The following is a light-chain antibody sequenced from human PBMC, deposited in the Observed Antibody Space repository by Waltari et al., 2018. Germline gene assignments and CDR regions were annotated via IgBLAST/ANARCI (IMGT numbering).Light chain of an antibody. CDR1: QDISIY. J-gene: IGKJ2*01. Sequence: DIQMTQSPSSLSASIGDRVTITCQASQDISIYVNWYQQKPGKAPRLLIYDASTLESGVPSRFTGSGSGTDFIFTINSLQPEDIATYYCLQYDNIPPYTFGQGTKLEIK. CDR2: DAS. V-gene: IGKV1-33*01. CDR3: LQYDNIPPYT.